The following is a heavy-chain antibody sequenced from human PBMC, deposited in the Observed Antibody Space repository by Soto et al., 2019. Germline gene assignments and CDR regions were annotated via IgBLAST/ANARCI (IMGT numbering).Heavy chain of an antibody. CDR3: AKWSIVVVPAAGDFDY. CDR2: ISGSGGST. J-gene: IGHJ4*02. V-gene: IGHV3-23*01. D-gene: IGHD2-2*01. CDR1: GFTFSSYA. Sequence: EVQLLESGGGLVQPGGSLRLSCAASGFTFSSYAMSWVRQAPGKGLEWVSAISGSGGSTYYADSVKGRFTISRDNSKNTLYLQKNSLRAEDTAVYYCAKWSIVVVPAAGDFDYWGQGTLVTVSS.